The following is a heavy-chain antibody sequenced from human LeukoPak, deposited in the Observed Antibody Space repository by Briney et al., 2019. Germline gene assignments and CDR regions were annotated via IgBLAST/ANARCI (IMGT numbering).Heavy chain of an antibody. CDR1: GFTCSNYA. CDR3: AKAVSGSYPETRHFDY. V-gene: IGHV3-30*18. D-gene: IGHD1-26*01. Sequence: GGSLRLSCAASGFTCSNYAMHWVSQAPAKGLEWVALISYGGSDKYYTDSVKGRFTVSRDNSRNTLYLQMNSLRAEDTAVYYCAKAVSGSYPETRHFDYWGQGSLVTVSS. J-gene: IGHJ4*02. CDR2: ISYGGSDK.